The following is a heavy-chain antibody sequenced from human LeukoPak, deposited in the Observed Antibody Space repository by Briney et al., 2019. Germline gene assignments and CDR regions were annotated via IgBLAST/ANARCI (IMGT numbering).Heavy chain of an antibody. V-gene: IGHV4-39*01. Sequence: SETLSLTCTVSGGSISSSSYYWGWIRQPPGKGLEWIGSIYYSGSTYYNPSLKSRVTISVDTSKNQFSLKLSSVTAADRAVYYCARLEYMVRGVIYWGQGTLVTVSS. D-gene: IGHD3-10*01. J-gene: IGHJ4*02. CDR1: GGSISSSSYY. CDR2: IYYSGST. CDR3: ARLEYMVRGVIY.